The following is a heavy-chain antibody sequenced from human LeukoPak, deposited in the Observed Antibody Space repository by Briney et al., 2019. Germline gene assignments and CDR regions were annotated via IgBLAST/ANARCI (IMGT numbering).Heavy chain of an antibody. CDR3: ARFNKYYGSGSYYNPFDY. CDR2: ISSSSSYI. V-gene: IGHV3-21*01. J-gene: IGHJ4*02. CDR1: GFTFSSYS. Sequence: PGGSLRLSCAASGFTFSSYSMNWVRQAPGKGLEWVSSISSSSSYIYYADSVKGRFTISRDNSKNTLYLQMNSLRAEDTAVYYCARFNKYYGSGSYYNPFDYWGQGTLVTVSS. D-gene: IGHD3-10*01.